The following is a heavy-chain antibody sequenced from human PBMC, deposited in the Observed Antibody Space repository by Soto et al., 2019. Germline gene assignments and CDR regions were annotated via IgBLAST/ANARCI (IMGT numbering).Heavy chain of an antibody. Sequence: RLSCAASGFTFSSYAMHWVRQAPGKGLEWVAVISYDGSNKYYADSVKGRFTISRDNSKNTLYLQMNSLRAEDTAVYYCARESLDVDIVATIPGYFDYWGQGTLVTVSS. V-gene: IGHV3-30-3*01. CDR3: ARESLDVDIVATIPGYFDY. D-gene: IGHD5-12*01. CDR1: GFTFSSYA. CDR2: ISYDGSNK. J-gene: IGHJ4*02.